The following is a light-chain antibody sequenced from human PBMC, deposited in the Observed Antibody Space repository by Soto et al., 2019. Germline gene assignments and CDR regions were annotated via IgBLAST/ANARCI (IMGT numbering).Light chain of an antibody. CDR2: DAS. Sequence: DIQMTQSPSTLSASVGDRVAITCRASQNIRSRLAWFQQKPGKAPKLLIYDASSLESGVPSRFSGSGSGTEFTLTISSLQPDDFATYYCQQYNSYRYTFGQGTKVDIK. J-gene: IGKJ2*01. CDR1: QNIRSR. V-gene: IGKV1-5*01. CDR3: QQYNSYRYT.